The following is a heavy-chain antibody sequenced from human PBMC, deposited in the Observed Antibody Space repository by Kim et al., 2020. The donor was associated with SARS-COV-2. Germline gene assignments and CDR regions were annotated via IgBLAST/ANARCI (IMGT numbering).Heavy chain of an antibody. J-gene: IGHJ4*02. V-gene: IGHV1-24*01. CDR2: FDPEDGET. CDR3: ATQAYYDILTGYRWSAYFDD. D-gene: IGHD3-9*01. Sequence: ASVKVSCKVSGYTLTELSMHWVRQAPGKGLEWMGGFDPEDGETIYAQKFQGRVTMTEDTSTDTAYMELSSLRSEDTAVYYCATQAYYDILTGYRWSAYFDDWGQGALVTVSS. CDR1: GYTLTELS.